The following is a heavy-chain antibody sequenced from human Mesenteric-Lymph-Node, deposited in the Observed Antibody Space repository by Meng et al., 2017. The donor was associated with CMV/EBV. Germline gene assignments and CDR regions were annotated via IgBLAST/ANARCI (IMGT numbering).Heavy chain of an antibody. CDR1: GGSVSSGSSYY. Sequence: SETLSLTCTVSGGSVSSGSSYYWNWIRQPPGKGLEWIGYIYYSGSTNYNPSLKSRVTISVDTSKNQFSLKLSSLTAADTAVYYCARGEKHIAASGYWHFDLWGRGTLVTVSS. CDR2: IYYSGST. D-gene: IGHD6-13*01. CDR3: ARGEKHIAASGYWHFDL. V-gene: IGHV4-61*01. J-gene: IGHJ2*01.